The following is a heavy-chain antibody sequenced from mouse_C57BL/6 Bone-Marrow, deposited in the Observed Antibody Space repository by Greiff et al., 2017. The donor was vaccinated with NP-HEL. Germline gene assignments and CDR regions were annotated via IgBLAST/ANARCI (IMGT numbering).Heavy chain of an antibody. CDR2: IDPSDSYT. D-gene: IGHD2-4*01. V-gene: IGHV1-50*01. J-gene: IGHJ2*01. CDR1: GYTFTSYW. Sequence: VQLQQPGAELVKPGASVKLSCKASGYTFTSYWMQWVKQRPGQGLEWIGEIDPSDSYTNYNQKFKGKATLTVDTSSSTAYMQLSSLTSEDSAVYYCAGGVYDYVDYWGQGTTLTVSS. CDR3: AGGVYDYVDY.